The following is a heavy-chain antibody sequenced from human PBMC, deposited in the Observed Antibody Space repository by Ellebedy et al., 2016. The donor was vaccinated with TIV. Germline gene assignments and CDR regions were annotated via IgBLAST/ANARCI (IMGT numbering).Heavy chain of an antibody. Sequence: GESLKISCAASAFTFSGYWMHWVRQSPGRGLVWVSRISIDGSSTSYADSVKGRFTISRDNAKNTLYLQMNSLRVEDTAAYYCTPWGLGGYWGQGTLVTVSS. CDR1: AFTFSGYW. V-gene: IGHV3-74*01. CDR3: TPWGLGGY. J-gene: IGHJ4*02. CDR2: ISIDGSST. D-gene: IGHD2-21*01.